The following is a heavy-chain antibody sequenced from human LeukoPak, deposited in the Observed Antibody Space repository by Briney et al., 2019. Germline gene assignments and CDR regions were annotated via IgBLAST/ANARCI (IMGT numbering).Heavy chain of an antibody. J-gene: IGHJ6*03. CDR1: GYTFTDYY. CDR3: ARAQGDPRPDYYMDV. Sequence: ASVTVSCQASGYTFTDYYMHWVRPAPGQGLAGMGWINPNSGGTNYAQKFQGRVTMTRDTSISTAYMELSRLRSDDTAVYYCARAQGDPRPDYYMDVWGKGTTVTVSS. V-gene: IGHV1-2*02. CDR2: INPNSGGT. D-gene: IGHD3-16*01.